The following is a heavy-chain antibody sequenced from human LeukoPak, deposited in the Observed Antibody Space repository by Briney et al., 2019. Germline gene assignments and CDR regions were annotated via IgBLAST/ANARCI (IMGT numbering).Heavy chain of an antibody. CDR2: ISGSGGST. J-gene: IGHJ4*02. V-gene: IGHV3-23*01. CDR3: AKRGRTGYHYFDY. D-gene: IGHD3/OR15-3a*01. Sequence: GGSLRLSCAASGFSFSNYAMSWVRQAPGKGLEWVSDISGSGGSTYYADSVKGRFTISRDNSKNTLYLQMNSLRAEGTAVYYCAKRGRTGYHYFDYWGQGALVTVSS. CDR1: GFSFSNYA.